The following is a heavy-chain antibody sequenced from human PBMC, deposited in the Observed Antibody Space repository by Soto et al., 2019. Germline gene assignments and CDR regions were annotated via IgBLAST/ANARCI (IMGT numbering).Heavy chain of an antibody. CDR1: GFTFANAW. J-gene: IGHJ4*01. V-gene: IGHV3-15*07. D-gene: IGHD3-22*01. CDR3: TPDPYRPIVTTRFDY. CDR2: IKSNTDGGTT. Sequence: GGSLRLSCAASGFTFANAWINWVRQAPGKGLEWVGRIKSNTDGGTTDFAEPVNGRFALSRDDSNNMVYLQMNSLKIEDTAVFFFTPDPYRPIVTTRFDYGAHGTLVTVSS.